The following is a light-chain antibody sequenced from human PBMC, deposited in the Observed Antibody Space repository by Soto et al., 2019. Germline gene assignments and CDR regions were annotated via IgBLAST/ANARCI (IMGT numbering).Light chain of an antibody. Sequence: DIQMTQSPSTLPASVGDRVTVTCRASQSIRSWLAWYQEKPGKAPKLLIYKASLLETGVPSRFSGSASGTEFTLTISSLQPDDSATYYCQQYKSLLTFGGGTKVDIK. J-gene: IGKJ4*01. CDR3: QQYKSLLT. CDR1: QSIRSW. CDR2: KAS. V-gene: IGKV1-5*03.